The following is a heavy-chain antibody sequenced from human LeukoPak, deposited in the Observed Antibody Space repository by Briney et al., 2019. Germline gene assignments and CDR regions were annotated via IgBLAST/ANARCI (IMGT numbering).Heavy chain of an antibody. CDR3: AKDVLSGYYDSSGYYDAFDI. V-gene: IGHV3-9*01. CDR2: ISWNSGSI. CDR1: GFTFDDYA. J-gene: IGHJ3*02. D-gene: IGHD3-22*01. Sequence: GRSLRLSCAASGFTFDDYAMHWVRQAPGKGLEWVSGISWNSGSIGYADSVKGRLPISRENAKNSLYLQMNSLRAEDTALYYCAKDVLSGYYDSSGYYDAFDIWGQGTMVTVSS.